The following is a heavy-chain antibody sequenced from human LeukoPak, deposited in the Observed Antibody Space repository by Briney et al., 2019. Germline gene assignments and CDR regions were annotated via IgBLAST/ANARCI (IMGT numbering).Heavy chain of an antibody. Sequence: PSETLSLTCTVSGGSISSYYWSWIRQPPGKGLEWIGYIYYSGSTYYNPSLKSRVTISVDTSKNQFSLKLSSVTAADTAVYYCARGNYDFWSGTRRAFDYWGQGTLVTVSS. CDR1: GGSISSYY. V-gene: IGHV4-59*08. J-gene: IGHJ4*02. CDR3: ARGNYDFWSGTRRAFDY. D-gene: IGHD3-3*01. CDR2: IYYSGST.